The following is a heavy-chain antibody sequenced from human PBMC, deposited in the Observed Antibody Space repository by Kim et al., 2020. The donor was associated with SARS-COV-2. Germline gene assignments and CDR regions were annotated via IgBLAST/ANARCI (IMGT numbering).Heavy chain of an antibody. Sequence: SETLSLTCTVSGGSISSYYWSWIRQPPGKGLEWIGYIYYSGSTYYNPSLKSRVTISVDTSKNKFSLKLSSVTAADTAVYYCARVGCSSTSCPDTFDGWGQGTMVTVSS. D-gene: IGHD2-2*01. CDR2: IYYSGST. CDR1: GGSISSYY. J-gene: IGHJ3*01. CDR3: ARVGCSSTSCPDTFDG. V-gene: IGHV4-59*01.